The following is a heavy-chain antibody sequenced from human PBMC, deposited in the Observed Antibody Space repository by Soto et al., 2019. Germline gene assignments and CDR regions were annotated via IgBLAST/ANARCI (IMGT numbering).Heavy chain of an antibody. Sequence: EVQLVESGGGFIYPGGSLRLSCAASGLTISNDWMNWVRQAPGNGLEWVGRIKTNTDGGTTDYAAAVKGRFTVSRDDSQNTLYLQINSLKTEDTAVYDCTTGSVEGVWGQGNTVTVSS. V-gene: IGHV3-15*07. J-gene: IGHJ6*02. D-gene: IGHD2-15*01. CDR1: GLTISNDW. CDR3: TTGSVEGV. CDR2: IKTNTDGGTT.